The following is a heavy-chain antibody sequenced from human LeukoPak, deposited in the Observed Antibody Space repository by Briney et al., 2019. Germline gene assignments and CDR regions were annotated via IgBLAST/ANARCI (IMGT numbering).Heavy chain of an antibody. V-gene: IGHV1-69*06. CDR3: ARVAYGSGSYPDY. J-gene: IGHJ4*02. D-gene: IGHD3-10*01. CDR1: GGTFSSYA. Sequence: ASVKVSCKASGGTFSSYAISWVRQAPGQGLEWMGGIIPIFGTANYAQKFQGRVTITADKSTSTAYMELRSLRSDDTAVYYCARVAYGSGSYPDYWGQGTLVTVSS. CDR2: IIPIFGTA.